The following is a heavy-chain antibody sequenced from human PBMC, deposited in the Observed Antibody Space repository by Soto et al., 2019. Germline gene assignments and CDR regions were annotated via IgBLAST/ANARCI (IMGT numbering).Heavy chain of an antibody. CDR1: GGTFSSYA. CDR3: ARNEYSTTFYYYGMDV. J-gene: IGHJ6*02. V-gene: IGHV1-69*01. CDR2: IIPIFGTA. Sequence: VQLVQSGAEVKKPGSSVKVSCKASGGTFSSYAITWVRQAPGQGLEWMGRIIPIFGTANYNHKFQGRVTITADESTSTAYMELRSLRSEDTAVYYCARNEYSTTFYYYGMDVWGQGTTVTVSS. D-gene: IGHD6-6*01.